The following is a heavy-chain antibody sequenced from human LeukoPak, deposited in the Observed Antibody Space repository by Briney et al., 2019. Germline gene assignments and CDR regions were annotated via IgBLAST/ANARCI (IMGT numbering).Heavy chain of an antibody. CDR1: GFTFSDFY. CDR2: ISNSGSTI. CDR3: ARSADSSGYFREITLYYFDY. Sequence: AGGSLRLSCAASGFTFSDFYMTWIRPAPGKGLEWVSYISNSGSTIYYADSVKGRFTISRDNAKNSLYLQMNSLRAEDTAVYYCARSADSSGYFREITLYYFDYWGQGTLVTVSS. D-gene: IGHD3-22*01. V-gene: IGHV3-11*01. J-gene: IGHJ4*02.